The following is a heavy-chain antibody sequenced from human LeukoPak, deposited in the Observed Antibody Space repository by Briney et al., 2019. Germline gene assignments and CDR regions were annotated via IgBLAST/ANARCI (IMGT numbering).Heavy chain of an antibody. D-gene: IGHD1-1*01. CDR2: ISTTSSFT. J-gene: IGHJ4*02. Sequence: GGSLRLSCAASGFNFSDYYMSWIRQAPGKGLEWVLYISTTSSFTKYADSVKGRFTISRDNAKNSLYLQMNSLRAEDTAVYYCARNTGTYDYWGQGTLVTVSS. CDR3: ARNTGTYDY. CDR1: GFNFSDYY. V-gene: IGHV3-11*06.